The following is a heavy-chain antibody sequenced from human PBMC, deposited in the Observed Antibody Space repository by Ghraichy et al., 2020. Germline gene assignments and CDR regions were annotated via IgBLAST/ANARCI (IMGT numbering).Heavy chain of an antibody. CDR3: ARAGGRNYVGFYYYYGMDV. D-gene: IGHD1-7*01. J-gene: IGHJ6*02. V-gene: IGHV4-59*01. Sequence: SETLSLTCTVSGGSISSYYWSWIRQPPGKGLEWIGYIYYSGSTNYNPSLKSRVTISVDTSKNQFSLKLSSVTAADTAVYYCARAGGRNYVGFYYYYGMDVWGQGTTVTVSS. CDR2: IYYSGST. CDR1: GGSISSYY.